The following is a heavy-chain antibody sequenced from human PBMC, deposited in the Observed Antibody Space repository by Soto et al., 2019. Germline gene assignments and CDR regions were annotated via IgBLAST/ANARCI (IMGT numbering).Heavy chain of an antibody. Sequence: QVQLQESGPGLVKPSQTLSLTCTVSGVSISSRNYYWSWIRQPPGKGLEWLGYIYYTGTTHYNPSVKSRVTISLDTSKDHFSLNLSSVTAADTAIYYCATVPHVYGTNWIDSWGQGTLVTVSS. CDR2: IYYTGTT. D-gene: IGHD1-7*01. CDR3: ATVPHVYGTNWIDS. CDR1: GVSISSRNYY. V-gene: IGHV4-30-4*01. J-gene: IGHJ5*01.